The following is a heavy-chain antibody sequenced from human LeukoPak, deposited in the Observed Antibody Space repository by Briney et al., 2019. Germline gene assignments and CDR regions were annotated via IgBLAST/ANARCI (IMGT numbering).Heavy chain of an antibody. Sequence: SETLSLTCTVSGGSISSGGYYWSWIRQHPGKGLEWIGYIYYSGSTYYNPSLKSRVTISVDTSKNQFSLKLSSVTAADTAVYYCARGRLSHYDSSGYYSGSDYWGQGTLVTVSS. J-gene: IGHJ4*02. CDR3: ARGRLSHYDSSGYYSGSDY. V-gene: IGHV4-31*03. D-gene: IGHD3-22*01. CDR2: IYYSGST. CDR1: GGSISSGGYY.